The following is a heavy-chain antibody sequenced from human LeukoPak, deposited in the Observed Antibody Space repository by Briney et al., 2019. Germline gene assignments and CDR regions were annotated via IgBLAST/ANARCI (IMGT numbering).Heavy chain of an antibody. CDR1: GFTFSSYG. V-gene: IGHV3-33*01. CDR3: ARAETTVVSPPGDY. D-gene: IGHD4-23*01. J-gene: IGHJ4*02. CDR2: IWYDGSNK. Sequence: GGSLRLSCAASGFTFSSYGMHWVRQAPGKGLEWVAVIWYDGSNKYSADSVKGRFTISRDNSKHTLSLQMNSLRAEDTAVYYCARAETTVVSPPGDYWGQGTLVTVSS.